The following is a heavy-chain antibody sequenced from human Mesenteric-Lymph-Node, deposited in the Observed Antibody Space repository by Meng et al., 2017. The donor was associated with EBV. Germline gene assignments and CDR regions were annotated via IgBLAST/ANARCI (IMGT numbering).Heavy chain of an antibody. CDR1: SGSINSGSYY. CDR2: IYYSGST. Sequence: GQLQESGPGSVKPSQTLSLTCAVASGSINSGSYYWSWIRQPPGKGLEWIGYIYYSGSTYYNPSFKSRVTISVDTSKNQFSLKLKSVTAADTAVYYCARAHRVLFGELNWFDPWGQGTLVTVSS. V-gene: IGHV4-30-4*01. J-gene: IGHJ5*02. D-gene: IGHD3-10*01. CDR3: ARAHRVLFGELNWFDP.